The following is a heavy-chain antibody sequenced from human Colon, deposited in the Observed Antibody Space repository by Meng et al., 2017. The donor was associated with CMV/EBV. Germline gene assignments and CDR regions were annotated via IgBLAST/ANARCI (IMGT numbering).Heavy chain of an antibody. CDR1: GSSFSNSW. V-gene: IGHV3-7*01. D-gene: IGHD2-8*01. CDR3: ASTGPLYGLYFCY. J-gene: IGHJ4*02. CDR2: TNEDGSDK. Sequence: GGSLRLSCAASGSSFSNSWMIWVRRAPGKGLEWVAKTNEDGSDKYYVDSVKGRFTIFRDNAKNSVYLQMNSLRAEDTAVYDCASTGPLYGLYFCYWGQGTLVTVSS.